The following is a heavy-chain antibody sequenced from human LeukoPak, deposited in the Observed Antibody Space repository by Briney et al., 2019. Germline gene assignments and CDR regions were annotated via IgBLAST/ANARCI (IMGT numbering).Heavy chain of an antibody. V-gene: IGHV4-39*07. D-gene: IGHD6-19*01. CDR2: IYYSGST. CDR1: GGSISSSSYY. CDR3: ARGNGWYPD. Sequence: SETLSLTCTVSGGSISSSSYYWGWIRQPPGKGLEWIGSIYYSGSTYYNPSLKSRVTISVDTSKNQFSLKLSSVTAADTAMYYCARGNGWYPDLGQGTLVTVSS. J-gene: IGHJ4*02.